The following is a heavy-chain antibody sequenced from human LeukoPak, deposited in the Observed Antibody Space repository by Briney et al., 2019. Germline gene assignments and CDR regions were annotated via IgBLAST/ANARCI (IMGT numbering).Heavy chain of an antibody. CDR1: GYIFTGYY. Sequence: GASVRVSCKASGYIFTGYYMHWVRQAPGQGLEWMGWINPNSGGTNYAQKFQGRVTMTRDTSISTAYMELSRLRSDDTAVYYCARGYSSGWYQDYWGQGTLVTVSS. V-gene: IGHV1-2*02. J-gene: IGHJ4*02. D-gene: IGHD6-19*01. CDR2: INPNSGGT. CDR3: ARGYSSGWYQDY.